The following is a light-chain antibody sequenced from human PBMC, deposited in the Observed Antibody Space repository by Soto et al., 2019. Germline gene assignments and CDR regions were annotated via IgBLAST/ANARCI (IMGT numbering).Light chain of an antibody. CDR2: IAS. Sequence: DLQINQSPSTVSAYVGDSVTITCRASQSITTWLAWYQQRPGKAPKLLIYIASRLQSGVPSRFSGSTSGTACSITLSSLQTEDCETYDCQQSKSFPLTFGGGTKVEIK. CDR3: QQSKSFPLT. J-gene: IGKJ4*01. V-gene: IGKV1-12*01. CDR1: QSITTW.